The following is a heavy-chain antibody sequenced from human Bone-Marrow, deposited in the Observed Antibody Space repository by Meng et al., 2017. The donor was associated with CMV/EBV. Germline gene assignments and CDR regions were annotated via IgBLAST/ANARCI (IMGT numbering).Heavy chain of an antibody. Sequence: GGSLRLSCAAYGFTFDDHGMAWARQVPGKGLEWVSGINWSGTSTGYADSVKGRVTISRDNAKNSVFLQMTSLRAEDSALYFCARGGGSDFREFYQNWGQGTLVTVSS. V-gene: IGHV3-20*04. CDR3: ARGGGSDFREFYQN. CDR1: GFTFDDHG. J-gene: IGHJ1*01. D-gene: IGHD2-21*02. CDR2: INWSGTST.